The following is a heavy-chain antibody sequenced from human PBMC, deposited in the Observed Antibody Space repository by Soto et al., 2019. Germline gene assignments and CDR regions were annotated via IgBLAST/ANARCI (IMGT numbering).Heavy chain of an antibody. CDR2: INRDANDI. V-gene: IGHV3-74*01. J-gene: IGHJ5*01. CDR3: ARDVPPNWFDS. CDR1: RGAFGDYW. D-gene: IGHD3-10*02. Sequence: EVQLVESGGGLVQPGGSLRLSCEASRGAFGDYWMHWVRQAPGKGLVWVSRINRDANDIIYADSVKGRFTASRDNAKTMVFLQLTSLRVEDTAVYYSARDVPPNWFDSWGQGTLVTVSS.